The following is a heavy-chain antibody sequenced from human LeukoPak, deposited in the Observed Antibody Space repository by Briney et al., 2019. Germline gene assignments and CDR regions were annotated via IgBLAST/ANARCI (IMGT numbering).Heavy chain of an antibody. CDR2: INPNSGGT. D-gene: IGHD6-6*01. J-gene: IGHJ1*01. CDR1: GYTFTGYY. Sequence: ASVKVSCKASGYTFTGYYMHWVRQAPGQGLEWMGWINPNSGGTNYAQKFQGRVTMTTDTSTSTAYMELRSLRSDDTAVYYCARALGYSSSPWGDSGSPAEYFQHWGQGTLVTVSS. CDR3: ARALGYSSSPWGDSGSPAEYFQH. V-gene: IGHV1-2*02.